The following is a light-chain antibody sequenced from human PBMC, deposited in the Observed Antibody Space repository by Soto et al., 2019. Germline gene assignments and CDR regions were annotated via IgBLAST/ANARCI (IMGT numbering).Light chain of an antibody. CDR2: DAS. J-gene: IGKJ2*01. CDR1: QSVSSN. V-gene: IGKV3-15*01. CDR3: QQHNDWPLT. Sequence: EIVMTQSPGTLSVSPGERATLSCWASQSVSSNLAWYQQKPGQAPRFLIYDASTRATGIPARFSGSGSGTEFTLIISSLQSEDFAFYYCQQHNDWPLTFGQGTKLEIK.